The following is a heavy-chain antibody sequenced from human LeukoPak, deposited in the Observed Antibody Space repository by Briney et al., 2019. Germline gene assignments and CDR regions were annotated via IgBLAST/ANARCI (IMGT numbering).Heavy chain of an antibody. CDR2: IKTDGSDK. D-gene: IGHD3-10*01. CDR3: AREANLLWFGEGGFDY. Sequence: GGSLRLSCAASGFTFSDYWMTWVRRAPGKGLEWVANIKTDGSDKSYVDSVKGRFTISRDNAKNSLYLQMNSLRAEDTAVYYCAREANLLWFGEGGFDYWGQGTLVTVSS. V-gene: IGHV3-7*01. J-gene: IGHJ4*02. CDR1: GFTFSDYW.